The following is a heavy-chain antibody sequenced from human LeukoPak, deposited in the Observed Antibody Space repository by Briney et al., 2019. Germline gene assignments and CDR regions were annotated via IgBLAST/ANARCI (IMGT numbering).Heavy chain of an antibody. CDR2: INPNSGGT. Sequence: ASVKASCKASGYTFTGYYMHWVRQAPGQGLEWMGRINPNSGGTNYAQKFQGRVTMTRDTSISTAYMELSRLRSDDTAVYYCARVGGYCSGGSCYSTPEYFQHWGQGTLVTVSS. D-gene: IGHD2-15*01. J-gene: IGHJ1*01. CDR3: ARVGGYCSGGSCYSTPEYFQH. V-gene: IGHV1-2*06. CDR1: GYTFTGYY.